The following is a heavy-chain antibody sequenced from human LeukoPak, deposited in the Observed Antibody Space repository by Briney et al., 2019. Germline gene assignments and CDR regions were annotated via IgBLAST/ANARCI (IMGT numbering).Heavy chain of an antibody. D-gene: IGHD5-24*01. CDR1: GYTLTELS. CDR2: FDPEDGET. J-gene: IGHJ3*02. V-gene: IGHV1-24*01. CDR3: ARIRDGYNDAYDI. Sequence: ASVKASCKVSGYTLTELSMHWVRQAPGKGLEWMGGFDPEDGETIYAQKFQGRVTMTEDTSTSTVYMELSSLRSEDTAIYYCARIRDGYNDAYDIWGQGTVVTVPS.